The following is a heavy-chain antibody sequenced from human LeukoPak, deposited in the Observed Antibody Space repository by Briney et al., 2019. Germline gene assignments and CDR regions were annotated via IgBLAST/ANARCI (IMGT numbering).Heavy chain of an antibody. J-gene: IGHJ4*02. Sequence: PGGSLRLSCAASGCTFDDYAMHWLRQAAGRGVEGVSFISWDGGSTHYAHSLKDRFNISRDNSKNSLYLQMNSLRAEDTALYYCAKGALGYDSIGDYGPNNYFDYWGQGTLVTVSS. V-gene: IGHV3-43D*03. CDR1: GCTFDDYA. CDR3: AKGALGYDSIGDYGPNNYFDY. CDR2: ISWDGGST. D-gene: IGHD3-22*01.